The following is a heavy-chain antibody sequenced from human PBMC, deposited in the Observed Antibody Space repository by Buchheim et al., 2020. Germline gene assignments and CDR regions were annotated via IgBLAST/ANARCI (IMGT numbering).Heavy chain of an antibody. Sequence: QVQLQESGPGLVTPSETLSLTCTVSGGSVSSGSYYWSWIRQPPGKGLEWSGYIYYSGSTNYNPSLKGRVTISSDTSTHQFSLKLSSVTAADTAVYYCARGGFDPWGQGTL. CDR2: IYYSGST. CDR1: GGSVSSGSYY. J-gene: IGHJ5*02. CDR3: ARGGFDP. V-gene: IGHV4-61*01.